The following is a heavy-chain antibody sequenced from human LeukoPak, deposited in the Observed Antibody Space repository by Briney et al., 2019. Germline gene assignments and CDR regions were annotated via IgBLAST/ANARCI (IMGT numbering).Heavy chain of an antibody. CDR2: IYYCGST. CDR3: ARRLSIVVVGDDAFDI. Sequence: PSETLSLTCTVSGGSISSSSYYWGWIRQPPGKGLEWIGSIYYCGSTYYNPSLKSRVIISVDTSKNQFSLKLSSVTAANTAVYYCARRLSIVVVGDDAFDIWGQGTMVTVSS. J-gene: IGHJ3*02. D-gene: IGHD2-15*01. CDR1: GGSISSSSYY. V-gene: IGHV4-39*01.